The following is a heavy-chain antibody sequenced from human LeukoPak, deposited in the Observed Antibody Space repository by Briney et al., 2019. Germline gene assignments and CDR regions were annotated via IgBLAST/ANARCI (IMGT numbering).Heavy chain of an antibody. CDR2: ISSSGDYT. D-gene: IGHD1-26*01. Sequence: PGGSLRLSCAAAGFTFSTSSMSCVRLDPGKWLESVSSISSSGDYTYSADSMKDRFTISRDNSKNTLFLQMDSLRAEDTAVYYCAKISESRVGPFDYWGRGTLLTVSS. J-gene: IGHJ4*02. CDR3: AKISESRVGPFDY. V-gene: IGHV3-23*01. CDR1: GFTFSTSS.